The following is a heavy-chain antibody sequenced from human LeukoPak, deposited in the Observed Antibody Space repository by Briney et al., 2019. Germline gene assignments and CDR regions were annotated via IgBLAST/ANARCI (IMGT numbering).Heavy chain of an antibody. CDR1: GGTFSSYA. Sequence: EASVKVSCKASGGTFSSYAISWVRQAPGQGLEWMGGIIPIFGTANYAQKFQGRVTITADESTSTAYMELSSLRSEDTAVYHCAKETMTTVSDWGQGTLVTVSS. CDR3: AKETMTTVSD. V-gene: IGHV1-69*13. J-gene: IGHJ4*02. D-gene: IGHD4-11*01. CDR2: IIPIFGTA.